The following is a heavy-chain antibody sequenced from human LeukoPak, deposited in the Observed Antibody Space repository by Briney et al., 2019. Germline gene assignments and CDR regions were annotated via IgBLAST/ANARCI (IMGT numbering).Heavy chain of an antibody. CDR3: ARLKTVVNPFDY. J-gene: IGHJ4*02. D-gene: IGHD4-23*01. CDR1: GGSISSYY. Sequence: SETLSLTCTVSGGSISSYYWSWIRQPAGKGLEWIGRIYTSGSTNYNPSLKSRVTTSVDTSKNQFSLKLSSVTAADTAVYYCARLKTVVNPFDYWGQGTLVTVSS. V-gene: IGHV4-4*07. CDR2: IYTSGST.